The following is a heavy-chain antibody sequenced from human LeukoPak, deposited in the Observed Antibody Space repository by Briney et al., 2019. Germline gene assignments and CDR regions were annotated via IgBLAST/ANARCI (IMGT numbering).Heavy chain of an antibody. V-gene: IGHV1-2*02. J-gene: IGHJ4*02. CDR2: INPNSGGT. CDR3: ARGRYSYGQKEDY. D-gene: IGHD5-18*01. CDR1: GYTFTDYY. Sequence: ASVKVSCKASGYTFTDYYIHWVRQAPGQGLEWMGWINPNSGGTNYAQKFQGRVTMTRDTSISTAYMELSRLRSDDTAVYYCARGRYSYGQKEDYWGQGTLVTVSS.